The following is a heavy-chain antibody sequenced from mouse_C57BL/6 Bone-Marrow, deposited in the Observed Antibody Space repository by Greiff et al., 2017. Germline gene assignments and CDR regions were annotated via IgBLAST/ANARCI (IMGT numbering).Heavy chain of an antibody. J-gene: IGHJ3*01. V-gene: IGHV1-52*01. CDR1: GYTFTSYW. CDR2: IDPSDSET. D-gene: IGHD4-1*01. CDR3: ARRGLTGTYWCAY. Sequence: QVQLQQPGAELVRPGSSVKLSCKASGYTFTSYWMRWVKQRPIQGLEWIGNIDPSDSETNYNQKFKDKATLTVDKSSSTAYMQLSSLTSEDSAVXYCARRGLTGTYWCAYWGQGTLVTVSA.